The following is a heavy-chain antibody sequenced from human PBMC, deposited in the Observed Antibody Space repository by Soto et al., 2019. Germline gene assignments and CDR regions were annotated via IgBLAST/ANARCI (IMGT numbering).Heavy chain of an antibody. D-gene: IGHD4-4*01. V-gene: IGHV3-23*01. Sequence: EVQLLESGGGLVQPGGSLRLSCAASGLTFSGYGMSWVRQAPGTRLEWVSAISGSGSTTYYADSVKGRFTISRDDSKNILFLQMNSLRAEDTAVYYCVTRSRGLQSSPPRLDSWGQGTLVTVSS. J-gene: IGHJ4*02. CDR2: ISGSGSTT. CDR3: VTRSRGLQSSPPRLDS. CDR1: GLTFSGYG.